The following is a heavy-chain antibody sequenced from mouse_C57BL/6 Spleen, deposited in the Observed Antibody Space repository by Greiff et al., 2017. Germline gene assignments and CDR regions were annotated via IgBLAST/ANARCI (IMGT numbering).Heavy chain of an antibody. J-gene: IGHJ2*01. CDR2: IWWDDDK. D-gene: IGHD1-1*01. V-gene: IGHV8-8*01. CDR1: GFSLSTFGMG. Sequence: QVTLKECGPGILQPSQTLSLTCSFSGFSLSTFGMGVGWIRQPSGKGLEWLAHIWWDDDKYYNPALKSRLTISKDTSKNQVFLKIANVDTADTATYYCARIDYDGSSYKRDYFDYWGQGTTLTVSS. CDR3: ARIDYDGSSYKRDYFDY.